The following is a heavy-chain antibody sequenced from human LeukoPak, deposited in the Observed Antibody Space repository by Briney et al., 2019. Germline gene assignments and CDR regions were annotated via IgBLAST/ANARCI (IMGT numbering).Heavy chain of an antibody. CDR3: AKDARRYSGWYFFDH. D-gene: IGHD6-19*01. J-gene: IGHJ4*02. V-gene: IGHV3-23*01. Sequence: PGGSLRLSCVASGFTFSNLAMGWVRQAPGNGLKWVSVISDSGGITYYADSVKGRFTISRDNSRNTLYLQMNSLRVDDTAVYYCAKDARRYSGWYFFDHWGQGTLVTVSS. CDR2: ISDSGGIT. CDR1: GFTFSNLA.